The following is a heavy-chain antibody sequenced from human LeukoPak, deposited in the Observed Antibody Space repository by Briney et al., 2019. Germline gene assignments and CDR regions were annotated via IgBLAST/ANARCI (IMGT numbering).Heavy chain of an antibody. J-gene: IGHJ4*02. Sequence: GGSLRLDCAASGFTFSTYAMSWVRQAPGKGLEWVSGISGSGDSTNYADSVKGRFTISRDNSKNTLYLQMNSMRAEDTAVYYCAKDRSDSSTWYAGSHWGQGTLVTVSS. CDR3: AKDRSDSSTWYAGSH. CDR2: ISGSGDST. CDR1: GFTFSTYA. D-gene: IGHD6-13*01. V-gene: IGHV3-23*01.